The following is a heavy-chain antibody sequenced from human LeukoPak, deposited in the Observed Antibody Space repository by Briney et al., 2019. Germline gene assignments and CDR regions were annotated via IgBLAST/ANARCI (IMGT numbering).Heavy chain of an antibody. D-gene: IGHD2-15*01. CDR1: GGSVSGYH. V-gene: IGHV4-59*02. CDR3: ARVTAAGGGFDR. CDR2: IYFTGST. Sequence: SETLSLTCTVSGGSVSGYHWSWIRQPPGQGLECIGHIYFTGSTTYNPSLKSRVTISVDTSQNQFSLSLTSVTSADTAVYYCARVTAAGGGFDRWGQGTLVTVS. J-gene: IGHJ4*02.